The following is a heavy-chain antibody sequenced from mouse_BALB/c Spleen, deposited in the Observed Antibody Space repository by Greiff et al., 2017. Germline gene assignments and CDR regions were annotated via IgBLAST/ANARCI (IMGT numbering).Heavy chain of an antibody. D-gene: IGHD3-3*01. CDR3: ARGGGTHYAMDY. Sequence: QVQLQQSGPELVKPGASVRISCKASGYTFTSYYIHWVKQRPGQGLEWIGWIYPGNVNTKYNEKFKGKATLTADKSSSTAYMQLSSLTSEDSAVYFCARGGGTHYAMDYWGQGTSVTVSS. CDR2: IYPGNVNT. J-gene: IGHJ4*01. CDR1: GYTFTSYY. V-gene: IGHV1S56*01.